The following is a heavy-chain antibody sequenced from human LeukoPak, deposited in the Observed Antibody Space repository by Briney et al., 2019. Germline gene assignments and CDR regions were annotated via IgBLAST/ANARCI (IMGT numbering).Heavy chain of an antibody. V-gene: IGHV4-61*08. CDR2: IYYSGST. J-gene: IGHJ4*02. Sequence: PSETLSLTCTVSGGSISSGGYYWSWIRQPPGKGLEWIGYIYYSGSTNYNPSLKSRVTISVDTSKNQFSLKLSSVSAADTAVYYCARVHYSSGWYYFDYWGQGTLVTVSS. CDR1: GGSISSGGYY. D-gene: IGHD6-19*01. CDR3: ARVHYSSGWYYFDY.